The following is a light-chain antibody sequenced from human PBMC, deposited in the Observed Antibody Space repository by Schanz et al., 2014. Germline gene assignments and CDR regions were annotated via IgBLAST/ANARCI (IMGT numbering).Light chain of an antibody. CDR2: EGS. CDR3: CSYSHTRTFVL. CDR1: YSDVGSYNL. Sequence: QSALTQPASVSGSPGQSITISCTGTYSDVGSYNLVSWYQHHPGKAPKLMIYEGSKRPSGVSNRFSGSKSANTASLTISGLQAEDEATYYCCSYSHTRTFVLFGGGTKLTVL. V-gene: IGLV2-23*03. J-gene: IGLJ2*01.